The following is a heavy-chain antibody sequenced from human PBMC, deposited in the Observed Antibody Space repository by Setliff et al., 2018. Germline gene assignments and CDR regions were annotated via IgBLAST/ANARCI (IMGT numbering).Heavy chain of an antibody. J-gene: IGHJ4*02. D-gene: IGHD3-22*01. CDR1: GFTFTNYI. V-gene: IGHV3-30-3*01. Sequence: GGSLRLSCAASGFTFTNYIIHWVRQAPGKGLEWVAVMSLDETNKYYADSVRGRFTISRDISKNTLYLQMNSLRVEDTAVYYCARVHYETSTYSPTLFDHWGQGALVTVSS. CDR2: MSLDETNK. CDR3: ARVHYETSTYSPTLFDH.